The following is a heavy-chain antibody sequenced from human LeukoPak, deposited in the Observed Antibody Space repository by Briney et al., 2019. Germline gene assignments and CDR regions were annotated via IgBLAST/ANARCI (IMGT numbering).Heavy chain of an antibody. V-gene: IGHV3-33*01. CDR3: ARAVGPFDF. Sequence: PGRSLRLSCASPGFTFSTYGMHWVRQAPGRGLEWVAVIWNDGSIKYYGDSVKGRFTISRDNSKNTLYLQMNSVRAEDTAVYYCARAVGPFDFWGPGTKVIVSS. CDR2: IWNDGSIK. CDR1: GFTFSTYG. J-gene: IGHJ3*01.